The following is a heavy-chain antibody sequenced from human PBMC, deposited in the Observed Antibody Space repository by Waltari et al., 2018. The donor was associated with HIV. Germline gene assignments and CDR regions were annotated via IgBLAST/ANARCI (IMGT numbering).Heavy chain of an antibody. CDR1: GGSFGGYY. Sequence: QVHLEQWGTGLLRPSETLSLTCAVYGGSFGGYYWSWIRQSPGRGLEWIGEVNHVGRTNYSPSLKGRVTVSVDTSKNQFSLTMRSVTAADTAVYYCARDSAPGLAVDDDDGEFFYYGLDVWGQGTTVTVSS. J-gene: IGHJ6*01. V-gene: IGHV4-34*01. CDR3: ARDSAPGLAVDDDDGEFFYYGLDV. CDR2: VNHVGRT. D-gene: IGHD6-19*01.